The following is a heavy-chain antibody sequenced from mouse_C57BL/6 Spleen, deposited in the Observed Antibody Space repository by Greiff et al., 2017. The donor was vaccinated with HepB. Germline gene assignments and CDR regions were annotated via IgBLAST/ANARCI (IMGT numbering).Heavy chain of an antibody. CDR2: IRSKSNNYAT. J-gene: IGHJ2*01. Sequence: EVQLVESGGGLVQPKGSLKFSCAASGFSFNTYAMNWVRQAPGKGLEWVARIRSKSNNYATYYDDSVKDTFTISRDDSESMLYLKNTNLKTENTAMYYSVSYVVSSYDEYFDYWGKGTTLTVSS. CDR3: VSYVVSSYDEYFDY. V-gene: IGHV10-1*01. D-gene: IGHD2-12*01. CDR1: GFSFNTYA.